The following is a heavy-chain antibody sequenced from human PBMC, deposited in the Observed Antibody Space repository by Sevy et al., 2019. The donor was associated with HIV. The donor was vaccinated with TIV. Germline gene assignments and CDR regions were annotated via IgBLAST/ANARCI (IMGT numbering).Heavy chain of an antibody. CDR2: ISSSSSYI. CDR1: GFTFSSYS. Sequence: GGSLRLSCAASGFTFSSYSMNWVRQAPGKGLEWVSSISSSSSYIYYADSVKGRFTISIDNAKNSLYLQMNSLRAEDTAVYYCAREGEYYGSGTTRYYYYGMDVWGQGTTVTVSS. CDR3: AREGEYYGSGTTRYYYYGMDV. J-gene: IGHJ6*02. V-gene: IGHV3-21*01. D-gene: IGHD3-10*01.